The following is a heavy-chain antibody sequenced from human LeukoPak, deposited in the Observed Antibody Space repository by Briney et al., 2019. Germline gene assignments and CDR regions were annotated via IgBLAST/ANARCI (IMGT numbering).Heavy chain of an antibody. CDR2: IYSDGSS. CDR3: AKGGASSKWLDP. Sequence: SETLSLTCSVSGDSISSFYWTWIRQSPGKGLEWIGRIYSDGSSNYNPSLRSRVTMSVDTSKNQFSLNLTSVTAADTALYYCAKGGASSKWLDPWGQGTLVTVSS. J-gene: IGHJ5*02. V-gene: IGHV4-4*07. D-gene: IGHD2-15*01. CDR1: GDSISSFY.